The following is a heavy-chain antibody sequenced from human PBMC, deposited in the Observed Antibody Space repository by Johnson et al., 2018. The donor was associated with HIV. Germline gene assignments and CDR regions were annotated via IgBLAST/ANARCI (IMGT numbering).Heavy chain of an antibody. J-gene: IGHJ3*02. CDR1: GFTFSSYG. V-gene: IGHV3-33*06. CDR3: AKLFLTTDAVDI. Sequence: VPLMESGGGVVQPGRSLRLSCAASGFTFSSYGMHWVRQAPGKGLEWVAVIWYDGSNKYYADSVKGRFTISRDNSKNTLYLQMNSLRAEDTAVYYCAKLFLTTDAVDIWGQGTMVTVSS. CDR2: IWYDGSNK. D-gene: IGHD4-11*01.